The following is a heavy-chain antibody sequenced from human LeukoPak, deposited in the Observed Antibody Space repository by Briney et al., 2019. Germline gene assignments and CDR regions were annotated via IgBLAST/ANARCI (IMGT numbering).Heavy chain of an antibody. V-gene: IGHV4-59*01. D-gene: IGHD1/OR15-1a*01. CDR3: ARDASMTVTTDYWYFDL. Sequence: PSETLSLTCTVSGGSISSYYWSWIRQPPGKGLEWIGYIYYSGSTNYNPSLKSRVTISVDTSKNQFSLKLSSVTAADTAVYYCARDASMTVTTDYWYFDLWGRGTLVTVSS. J-gene: IGHJ2*01. CDR2: IYYSGST. CDR1: GGSISSYY.